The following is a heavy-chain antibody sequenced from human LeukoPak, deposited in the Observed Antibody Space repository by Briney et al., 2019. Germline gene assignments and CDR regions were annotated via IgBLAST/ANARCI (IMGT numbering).Heavy chain of an antibody. J-gene: IGHJ3*02. CDR3: ARSTSGSYHAAFDI. Sequence: EASVKVSCKASGYTFTGYYMHWVRQAPGQGLEWMGWISPNSGGTNYAQKFQGRVTMTRDTSISTAYMELSRLRSDDTAVYYCARSTSGSYHAAFDIWGQGTMVTVSS. D-gene: IGHD1-26*01. V-gene: IGHV1-2*02. CDR1: GYTFTGYY. CDR2: ISPNSGGT.